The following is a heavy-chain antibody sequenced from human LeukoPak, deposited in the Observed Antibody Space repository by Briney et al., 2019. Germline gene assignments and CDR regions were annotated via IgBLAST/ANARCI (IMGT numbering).Heavy chain of an antibody. CDR1: GYTFTSYG. CDR2: ISAYNGNT. CDR3: ARDREYSGYDYEGRFDP. V-gene: IGHV1-18*01. Sequence: GASVTASCKASGYTFTSYGISWVRQAPGQGLEWMGWISAYNGNTNYAQKLQGRVTMTTDTSTSTAYMELRSLRSDDTAVYYCARDREYSGYDYEGRFDPWGQGTLVTVSS. J-gene: IGHJ5*02. D-gene: IGHD5-12*01.